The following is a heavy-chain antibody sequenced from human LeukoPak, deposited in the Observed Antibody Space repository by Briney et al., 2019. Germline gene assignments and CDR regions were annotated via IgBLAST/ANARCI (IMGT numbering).Heavy chain of an antibody. CDR1: GFTFSTYA. J-gene: IGHJ5*02. CDR3: AKDYPLRYFDWNWFDP. Sequence: GGSLRLSCAASGFTFSTYAMNWVRHTPGKGLEWVSSIVGSGADTYYADSVKGRFTAFRDNSKNTLYLQMNSLRAEDTAVYYCAKDYPLRYFDWNWFDPWGQGTLVTVSS. V-gene: IGHV3-23*01. D-gene: IGHD3-9*01. CDR2: IVGSGADT.